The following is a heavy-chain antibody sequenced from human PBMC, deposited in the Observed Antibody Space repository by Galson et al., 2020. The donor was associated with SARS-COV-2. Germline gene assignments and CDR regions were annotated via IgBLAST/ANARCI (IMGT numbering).Heavy chain of an antibody. CDR1: GFSLSRRGMR. Sequence: SGPTLAQPTQTLTLTCTLSGFSLSRRGMRVSWIRQPPGKALEWLARLGRDNKKYYNTSLKARLTIAKDTSKNQVVLTMTKMDPVDTATYYCARIGSRTVGESGRRGAFDIWGQGTMVTVAS. J-gene: IGHJ3*02. CDR3: ARIGSRTVGESGRRGAFDI. D-gene: IGHD1-26*01. V-gene: IGHV2-70*04. CDR2: LGRDNKK.